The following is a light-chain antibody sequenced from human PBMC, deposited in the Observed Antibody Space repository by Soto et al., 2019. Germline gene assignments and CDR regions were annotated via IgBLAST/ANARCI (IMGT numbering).Light chain of an antibody. CDR3: MQATHPPYT. J-gene: IGKJ2*01. CDR1: QSLLHYNGDTY. Sequence: EIVLTQPPLSSPVTLGQPASISCRSSQSLLHYNGDTYLSWLQQRPGQPPRLLIYKISNRFSGVPDRFSGSGAGTEFTLNISRVQAEDVGLYYCMQATHPPYTFGQGTKLEIK. V-gene: IGKV2-24*01. CDR2: KIS.